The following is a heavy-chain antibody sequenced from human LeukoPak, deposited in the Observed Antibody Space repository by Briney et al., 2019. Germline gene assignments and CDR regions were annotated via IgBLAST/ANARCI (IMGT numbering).Heavy chain of an antibody. J-gene: IGHJ3*02. CDR3: ARTKQWLDDAFDI. V-gene: IGHV3-21*01. D-gene: IGHD6-19*01. CDR2: ISSSSNII. CDR1: GFTFSSYA. Sequence: NAGGTLRLSCAASGFTFSSYAMYWVRQAPGKGLEWVSSISSSSNIIYYADSVKGRFTISRDNAKNSLHLQMNSLRAEDTAVYYCARTKQWLDDAFDIWGQGTMVTVSS.